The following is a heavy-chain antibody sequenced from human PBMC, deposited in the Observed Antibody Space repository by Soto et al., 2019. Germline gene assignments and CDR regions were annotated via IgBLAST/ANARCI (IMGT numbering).Heavy chain of an antibody. V-gene: IGHV4-59*01. CDR1: GGSISSYY. J-gene: IGHJ4*02. CDR3: AGGREEYCSSTSCYARHYFDY. D-gene: IGHD2-2*01. CDR2: IYYSGST. Sequence: SETLSLTCTVSGGSISSYYWSWIRQPPGKGLEWIGYIYYSGSTNYNPSLKSRVTISVDTSKNQFSLKLSSVTAADTAVFSCAGGREEYCSSTSCYARHYFDYWGQGTLVTVSS.